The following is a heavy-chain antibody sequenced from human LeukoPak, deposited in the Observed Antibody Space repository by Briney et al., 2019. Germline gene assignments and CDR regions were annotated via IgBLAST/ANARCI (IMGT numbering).Heavy chain of an antibody. J-gene: IGHJ5*02. CDR1: GGSISSYY. CDR2: INHSGST. Sequence: SETLSLTCTVSGGSISSYYWSWIRQPPGKGLEWIGEINHSGSTNYNPSLKSRVTISVDTSKNQFSLKLSSVTAADTAVYCCARGQSASRDTAINWFDPWGQGTLVTVSS. D-gene: IGHD5-18*01. CDR3: ARGQSASRDTAINWFDP. V-gene: IGHV4-34*01.